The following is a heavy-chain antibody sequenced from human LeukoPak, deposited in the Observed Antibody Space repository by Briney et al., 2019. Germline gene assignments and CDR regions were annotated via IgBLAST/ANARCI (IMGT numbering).Heavy chain of an antibody. D-gene: IGHD5-12*01. CDR2: IYYSGST. J-gene: IGHJ3*02. V-gene: IGHV4-59*01. CDR1: GGSISSYY. CDR3: ARAEIVGVFDI. Sequence: SETLSLTCTVSGGSISSYYWSWIRQPPGKGLEWIGYIYYSGSTNYNPSLKSRVTISVDTSKNQFSLKLSSVTAADTAVYYCARAEIVGVFDIWGQGTMVTASS.